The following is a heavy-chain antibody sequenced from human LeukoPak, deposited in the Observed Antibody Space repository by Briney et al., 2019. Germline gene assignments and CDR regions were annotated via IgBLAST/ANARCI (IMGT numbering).Heavy chain of an antibody. CDR2: IYPGDSDT. CDR1: GYSFTSYW. Sequence: GESLKISCKGSGYSFTSYWIGWVRQMPGKGLEWMGIIYPGDSDTRYSPSFQGQVTISADKSISTAYLQWSSLKASDTAIYYCARLGFDIVVGDWFDPWGQGTLVTVSS. V-gene: IGHV5-51*01. D-gene: IGHD2-2*01. J-gene: IGHJ5*02. CDR3: ARLGFDIVVGDWFDP.